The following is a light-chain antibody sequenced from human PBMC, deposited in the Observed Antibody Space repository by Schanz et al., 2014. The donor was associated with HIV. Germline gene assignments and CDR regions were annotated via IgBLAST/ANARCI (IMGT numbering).Light chain of an antibody. Sequence: EIVLTQSPGRLSLSPGERATLSCRASQSISSSLLAWYQKKPGQAPTLLIYAASSRASGIPDRFSGSGSGADFTLTISGLEPEDFAVYYCQQYGSSPWTFGQGTRVDVK. CDR3: QQYGSSPWT. J-gene: IGKJ1*01. CDR1: QSISSSL. V-gene: IGKV3-20*01. CDR2: AAS.